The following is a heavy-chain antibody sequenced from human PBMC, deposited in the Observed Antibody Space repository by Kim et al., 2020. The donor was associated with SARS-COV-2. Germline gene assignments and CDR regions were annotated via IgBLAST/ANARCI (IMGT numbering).Heavy chain of an antibody. Sequence: SETLSLTCTVSGGSISSGGYYWSWIRQHPGKGLEWIGYIYYSGSTYYNPSLKSRVTISVDTSKNQFSLKLSSVTAADTAVYYCASAVITMVRVVIPGFYFDYWGQGTLVTVSS. CDR1: GGSISSGGYY. CDR2: IYYSGST. D-gene: IGHD3-10*01. J-gene: IGHJ4*02. V-gene: IGHV4-31*03. CDR3: ASAVITMVRVVIPGFYFDY.